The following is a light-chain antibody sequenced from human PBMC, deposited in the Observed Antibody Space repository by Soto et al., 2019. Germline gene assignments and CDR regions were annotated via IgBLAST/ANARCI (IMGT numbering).Light chain of an antibody. Sequence: DIQMTQSPSTLSAFVGDRVTITCRASQSISSWLAWYQQKPGKAPELLIYKASNLESGVPSRFSGSGSGTDFTLTISSLQPDDFATYYCHQDSSPPWTFGQGTKVESK. CDR1: QSISSW. J-gene: IGKJ1*01. CDR2: KAS. V-gene: IGKV1-5*03. CDR3: HQDSSPPWT.